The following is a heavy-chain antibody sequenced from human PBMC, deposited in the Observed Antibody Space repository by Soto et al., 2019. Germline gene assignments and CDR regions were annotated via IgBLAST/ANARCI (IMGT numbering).Heavy chain of an antibody. V-gene: IGHV3-30-3*01. CDR2: ISYDGSNK. D-gene: IGHD3-3*01. CDR1: GFTFSSYA. J-gene: IGHJ4*02. CDR3: ARDGVRSIFGVAYFDY. Sequence: HLGGSLRLSCAASGFTFSSYAMHWVRQAPGKGLEWVAVISYDGSNKYYADSVKGRFTISRDNSKNTLYLQMNSLRAEDTAVYYCARDGVRSIFGVAYFDYWGQGTLVTVS.